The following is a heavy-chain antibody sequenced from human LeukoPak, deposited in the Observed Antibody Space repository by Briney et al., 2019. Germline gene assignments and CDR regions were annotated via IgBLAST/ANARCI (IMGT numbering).Heavy chain of an antibody. V-gene: IGHV3-43D*03. CDR2: ITWDAGST. Sequence: GGSLRLSCAASEFTFDDYAMHWVRQAPGKGLEWVSLITWDAGSTYYADSVKGRFTISRDNSKNSLYLQMNSLRAEDTALYYCAKGTSSWHEFDYWGQGTLVTVSS. D-gene: IGHD6-13*01. CDR1: EFTFDDYA. CDR3: AKGTSSWHEFDY. J-gene: IGHJ4*02.